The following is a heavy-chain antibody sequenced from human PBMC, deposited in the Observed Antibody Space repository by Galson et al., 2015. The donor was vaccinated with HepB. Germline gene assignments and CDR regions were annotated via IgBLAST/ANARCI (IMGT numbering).Heavy chain of an antibody. V-gene: IGHV1-3*01. Sequence: SVKVSCKASGYTFTSYAMHWVRQAPGQRLEWMGWINAGNGNTKYSQKFQGRVTITRDTSASTAYMELSSLRSEDTAVYYCARHFPPYSGSYHFDHWGPGTLVTVSS. CDR2: INAGNGNT. CDR1: GYTFTSYA. J-gene: IGHJ4*02. CDR3: ARHFPPYSGSYHFDH. D-gene: IGHD1-26*01.